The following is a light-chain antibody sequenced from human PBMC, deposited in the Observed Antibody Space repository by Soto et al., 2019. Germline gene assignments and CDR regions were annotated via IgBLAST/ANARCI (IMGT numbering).Light chain of an antibody. CDR1: QGISSY. CDR2: DAS. V-gene: IGKV1-9*01. J-gene: IGKJ4*01. Sequence: DIQMTQSPSFLSASVGDRVTITCRASQGISSYLAWYQQKPGKAPKLLIYDASTLQSGVPSRFSGSGSGTEFTLTISSLQPEDLATYYCQQLNGYVALPFGGGTKV. CDR3: QQLNGYVALP.